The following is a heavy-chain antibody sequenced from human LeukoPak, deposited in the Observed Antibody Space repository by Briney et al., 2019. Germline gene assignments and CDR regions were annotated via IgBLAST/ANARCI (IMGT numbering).Heavy chain of an antibody. J-gene: IGHJ4*02. CDR1: GFTVSSNS. CDR2: IYSGTI. D-gene: IGHD4/OR15-4a*01. Sequence: PGGSLRLSCTVSGFTVSSNSMSWVRQAPEKGLEWVSFIYSGTIHYSDSVKGRFTISRDNSKNTLYLQMNSLRAEDTAVYYCARRAGAYSHPYDYWGQGTLVTVSS. V-gene: IGHV3-53*01. CDR3: ARRAGAYSHPYDY.